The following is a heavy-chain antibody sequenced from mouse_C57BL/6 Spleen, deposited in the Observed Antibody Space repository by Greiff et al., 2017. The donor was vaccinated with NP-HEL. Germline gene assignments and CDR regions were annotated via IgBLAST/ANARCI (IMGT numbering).Heavy chain of an antibody. CDR1: GFSLTSYG. J-gene: IGHJ2*01. D-gene: IGHD2-1*01. Sequence: VQLQESGPGLVAPSQSLSITCTVSGFSLTSYGVHWVRQPPGKGLEWLVVIWSDGSTTYNSALKSRLSISKDNSKSQVFLKMNSLQTDDTAMYYCARDGNTGGYYFDYWGQGTTLTVSS. CDR3: ARDGNTGGYYFDY. CDR2: IWSDGST. V-gene: IGHV2-6*03.